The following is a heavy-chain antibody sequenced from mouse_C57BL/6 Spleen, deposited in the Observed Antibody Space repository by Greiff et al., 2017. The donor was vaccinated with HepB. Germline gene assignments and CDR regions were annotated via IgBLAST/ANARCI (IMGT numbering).Heavy chain of an antibody. CDR2: IDPETGGT. V-gene: IGHV1-15*01. D-gene: IGHD1-1*01. J-gene: IGHJ4*01. Sequence: VQLQQSGAELVRPGASVTLSCKASGYTFTDYEMHWVKQTPVHGLEWIGAIDPETGGTAYNQKFKGKAILTADKSSSTAYMELRSLTSEDSAVYYCTTITTVVAGDYYAMDYWGQGTSVTVSS. CDR3: TTITTVVAGDYYAMDY. CDR1: GYTFTDYE.